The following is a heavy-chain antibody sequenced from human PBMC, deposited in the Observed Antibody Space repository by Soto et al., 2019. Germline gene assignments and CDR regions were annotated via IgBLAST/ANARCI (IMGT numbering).Heavy chain of an antibody. CDR2: IFWDDDQ. D-gene: IGHD3-22*01. Sequence: QITLEESGPTLLKPTQTLTLTCTFSGFSLTTEGVAVAWARQSPRKAPRWLAVIFWDDDQLFKPSLSSRLTTTKATSNDQVVLTLTHVDLVNAATYFCAHRSCDSRICSVDSWAPGTLDTVSS. CDR1: GFSLTTEGVA. J-gene: IGHJ5*01. V-gene: IGHV2-5*02. CDR3: AHRSCDSRICSVDS.